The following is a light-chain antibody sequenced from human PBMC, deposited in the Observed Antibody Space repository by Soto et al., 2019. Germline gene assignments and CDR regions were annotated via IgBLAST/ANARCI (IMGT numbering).Light chain of an antibody. CDR2: GAS. V-gene: IGKV3-15*01. J-gene: IGKJ5*01. Sequence: ETVMTQSPATLSVSPGERATLSRRASQSVDSHLAWYRQKPGQAPRLLIYGASTRATGIPARFSGSGSGTEFTLTISSLQSEDFAVYYCQQYSNWPPITFGQGTRLEVK. CDR3: QQYSNWPPIT. CDR1: QSVDSH.